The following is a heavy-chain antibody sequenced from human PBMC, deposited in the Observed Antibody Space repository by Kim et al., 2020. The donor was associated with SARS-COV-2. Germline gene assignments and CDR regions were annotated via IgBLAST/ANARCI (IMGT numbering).Heavy chain of an antibody. CDR3: AKEGKNCRGAFDI. D-gene: IGHD1-1*01. J-gene: IGHJ3*02. Sequence: YADSVKGRFTISRDNTENTVYLQMNSLRVEDTAIYYCAKEGKNCRGAFDIWGQGTTVTVSS. V-gene: IGHV3-23*01.